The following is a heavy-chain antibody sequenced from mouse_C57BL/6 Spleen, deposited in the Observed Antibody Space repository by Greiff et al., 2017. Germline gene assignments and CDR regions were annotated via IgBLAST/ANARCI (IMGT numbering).Heavy chain of an antibody. CDR1: GYTFTDYE. D-gene: IGHD2-4*01. Sequence: VQLQQSGAELVRPGASVTLSCKASGYTFTDYEMHWVKQTPVHGLEWIGAIDPETGGTAYNQKFKGKAILTADKSSSTAYMELRSLTSEDSAFYYCTRDYDYDGVYWGQGTLVTVSA. V-gene: IGHV1-15*01. CDR3: TRDYDYDGVY. CDR2: IDPETGGT. J-gene: IGHJ3*01.